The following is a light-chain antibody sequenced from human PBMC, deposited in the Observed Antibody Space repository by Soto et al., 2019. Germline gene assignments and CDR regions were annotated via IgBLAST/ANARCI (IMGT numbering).Light chain of an antibody. Sequence: QSVLTQPASVSGSPGQSITISCTGTSSDVGCYNYVSWYQQHPGEAPKLMIYEVSNQPSGVSNRFSGSKSGNTASLTISGLQAEDEADYYCSSYTSSDTYVFGTGTKVTVL. J-gene: IGLJ1*01. CDR3: SSYTSSDTYV. CDR1: SSDVGCYNY. CDR2: EVS. V-gene: IGLV2-14*01.